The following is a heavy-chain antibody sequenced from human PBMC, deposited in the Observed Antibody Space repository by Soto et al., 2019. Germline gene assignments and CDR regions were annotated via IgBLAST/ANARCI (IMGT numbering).Heavy chain of an antibody. CDR2: TYYRSKWYN. CDR1: GDSVSSNSAA. Sequence: PSQTLSLTCAISGDSVSSNSAAWNWIRQSPSRGLEWLGRTYYRSKWYNDYAVSVKSRITINPDTSKNQFSLQLNSVTPEDTAVYYCARETVGAKYCSGGSCEDAFDIWGQGTMVTVS. CDR3: ARETVGAKYCSGGSCEDAFDI. D-gene: IGHD2-15*01. V-gene: IGHV6-1*01. J-gene: IGHJ3*02.